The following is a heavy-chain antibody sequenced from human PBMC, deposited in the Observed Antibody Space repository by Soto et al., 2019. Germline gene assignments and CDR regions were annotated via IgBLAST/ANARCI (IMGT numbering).Heavy chain of an antibody. Sequence: GGSLRLSXAASGFTFSSYAMSWVRQAPGKGLEWVSAISGSGGSTYYADSVKGRFTISRDNSKNTLYLQMNSLRAEDTAVYYCAKRDDYYDSSGPTSYYYYGMDVWGQGTTVTVSS. CDR3: AKRDDYYDSSGPTSYYYYGMDV. V-gene: IGHV3-23*01. J-gene: IGHJ6*02. CDR1: GFTFSSYA. D-gene: IGHD3-22*01. CDR2: ISGSGGST.